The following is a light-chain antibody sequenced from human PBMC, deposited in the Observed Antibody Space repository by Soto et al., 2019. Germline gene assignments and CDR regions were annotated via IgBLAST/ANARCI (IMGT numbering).Light chain of an antibody. Sequence: ELVMAQSPATLSVSPGERAILSCRASQSVSSNLAWYQQKPGQAPRLIIYGASTRPIGIPARLSGTGSETDLNHALSSQPSEDFSFYYCQQQNRWPRALGQWTKVQIK. CDR2: GAS. CDR1: QSVSSN. J-gene: IGKJ1*01. V-gene: IGKV3-15*01. CDR3: QQQNRWPRA.